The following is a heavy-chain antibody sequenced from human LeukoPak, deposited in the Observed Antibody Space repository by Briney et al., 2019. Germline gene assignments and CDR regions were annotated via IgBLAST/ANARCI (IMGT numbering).Heavy chain of an antibody. CDR2: ISWNSGSI. D-gene: IGHD6-19*01. Sequence: PGRSLRLSCAASGFIFDDYAMHWVRQGPGKGLEWVSGISWNSGSIDYADSVKGRFTISRDNAKNSLYLQMNSLRAEDTAVYYCAKLQGIAVAGWETFDYWGQGTLVTVSS. J-gene: IGHJ4*02. V-gene: IGHV3-9*01. CDR1: GFIFDDYA. CDR3: AKLQGIAVAGWETFDY.